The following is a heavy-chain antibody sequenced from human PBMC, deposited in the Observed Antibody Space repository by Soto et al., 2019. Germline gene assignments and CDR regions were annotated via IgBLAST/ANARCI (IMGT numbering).Heavy chain of an antibody. CDR2: ISSSSSYI. J-gene: IGHJ6*02. Sequence: GWSLSLSCAASVFTFISYSMNWVRQAPGKGLEWVSSISSSSSYIYYADSVKGRFTISRDNAKNSLYLQMNSLRAEDTAVYYCARDGYYDILTGMDVWGQGTTVTVSS. CDR1: VFTFISYS. V-gene: IGHV3-21*01. CDR3: ARDGYYDILTGMDV. D-gene: IGHD3-9*01.